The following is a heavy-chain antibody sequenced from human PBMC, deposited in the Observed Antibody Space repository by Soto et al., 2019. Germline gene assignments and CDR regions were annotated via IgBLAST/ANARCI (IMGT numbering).Heavy chain of an antibody. CDR2: IYHSGST. D-gene: IGHD2-15*01. J-gene: IGHJ4*02. CDR3: AAGGVLPRSY. V-gene: IGHV4-30-2*01. Sequence: QLQLQESGSGLVKPSQTLSLTCAVSGGSISSGGYSWSWIRQPPGKGLEWIGYIYHSGSTYYNPSLKSRVPISVDRSENQFSRKLSSVTAAETAVYYCAAGGVLPRSYWGQGPLVTVS. CDR1: GGSISSGGYS.